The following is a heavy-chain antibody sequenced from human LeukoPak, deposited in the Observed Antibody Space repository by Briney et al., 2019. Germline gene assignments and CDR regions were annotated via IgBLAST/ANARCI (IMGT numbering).Heavy chain of an antibody. CDR3: ARGKSSGYLYYFDY. CDR1: GYTFTGYY. V-gene: IGHV1-2*02. CDR2: INPNSGGI. D-gene: IGHD3-22*01. J-gene: IGHJ4*02. Sequence: ASVKVSCKASGYTFTGYYMHWVRQAPGQGLEWMGWINPNSGGINYAQKLQGRVTMTRDTSTSTVYMELSSLRSEDTAVYYCARGKSSGYLYYFDYWGQGTLVTVSS.